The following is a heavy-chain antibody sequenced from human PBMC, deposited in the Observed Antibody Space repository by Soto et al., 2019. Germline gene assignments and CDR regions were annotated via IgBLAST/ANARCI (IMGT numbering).Heavy chain of an antibody. D-gene: IGHD4-17*01. J-gene: IGHJ4*02. Sequence: GGSLRLSCAASGFTFSSYGMHWVRQAPGKGLEWVAVISYDGSNKYYADSEKGRFTISRDNSKNTLYLQMNSLRAEDTAVYYCAKDMKTTAFDYWGQGTLVTVSS. V-gene: IGHV3-30*18. CDR1: GFTFSSYG. CDR3: AKDMKTTAFDY. CDR2: ISYDGSNK.